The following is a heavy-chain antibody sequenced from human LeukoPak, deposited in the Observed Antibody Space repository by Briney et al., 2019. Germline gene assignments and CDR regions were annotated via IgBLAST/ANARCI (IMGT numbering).Heavy chain of an antibody. CDR3: AWGYCSGGSCYSAY. V-gene: IGHV1-18*01. CDR2: ISAYNGNT. CDR1: GYTFTSYG. J-gene: IGHJ4*02. Sequence: ASVKVSCKASGYTFTSYGISWVRQAPGQGLEWMGWISAYNGNTNYAQKLQGRVTMTTDTSTSTAYMELRSLRSDDTAVYYCAWGYCSGGSCYSAYWGQGTLVTVSS. D-gene: IGHD2-15*01.